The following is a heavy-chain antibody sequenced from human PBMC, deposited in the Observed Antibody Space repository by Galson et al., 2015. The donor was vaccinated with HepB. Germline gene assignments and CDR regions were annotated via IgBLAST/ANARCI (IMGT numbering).Heavy chain of an antibody. V-gene: IGHV3-33*01. CDR1: AFTFSGYA. CDR2: ISSDGRKE. J-gene: IGHJ5*02. D-gene: IGHD2/OR15-2a*01. CDR3: ARDWRAATDFYASVIPT. Sequence: SLRLSCAASAFTFSGYAMNWVRRAPGKGPEWVAQISSDGRKEYYADFVRGRFTISRDNSKNTLYLQMNSLRVEDTAVYYCARDWRAATDFYASVIPTWGRGTLVAVSS.